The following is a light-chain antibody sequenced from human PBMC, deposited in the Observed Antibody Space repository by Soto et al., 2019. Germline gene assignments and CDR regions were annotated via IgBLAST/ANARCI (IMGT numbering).Light chain of an antibody. CDR1: QSVSSN. J-gene: IGKJ1*01. Sequence: EIVMTQSPATLSVSPGERATLSCRASQSVSSNLAWYQQKPGQAPRLLIYVASTRATGIPARFSGSGSGTEFTLTISSLQSEDFAVYYCQQYNNWPPWTCGQGTKVEIK. CDR3: QQYNNWPPWT. V-gene: IGKV3-15*01. CDR2: VAS.